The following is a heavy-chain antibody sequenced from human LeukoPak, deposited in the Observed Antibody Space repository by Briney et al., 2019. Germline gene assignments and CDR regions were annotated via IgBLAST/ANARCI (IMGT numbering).Heavy chain of an antibody. Sequence: PGGSLRLSCAASGFTFSSYGMHWVRQAPGKGLEWVAVISYDGSNKYYADSVKGRFTISRDNSKNTLYLQMNSLRAEDTAVYYCAKGPTFGAWLLFGYWGQGTLVTVSS. J-gene: IGHJ4*02. V-gene: IGHV3-30*18. CDR2: ISYDGSNK. D-gene: IGHD3-16*01. CDR1: GFTFSSYG. CDR3: AKGPTFGAWLLFGY.